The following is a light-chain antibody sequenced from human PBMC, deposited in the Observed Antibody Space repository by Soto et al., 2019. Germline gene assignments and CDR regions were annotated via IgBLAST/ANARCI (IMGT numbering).Light chain of an antibody. Sequence: DIQMTQSPSTLSASVGDRVTITCRARQSISSWLAWYQQKPGKAHKLLIYDASSLESGVPSRFSGIGSGTEFTLTSRSLQPDDFATYYCQQYNSYWTFGQGTKVEIK. V-gene: IGKV1-5*01. J-gene: IGKJ1*01. CDR3: QQYNSYWT. CDR2: DAS. CDR1: QSISSW.